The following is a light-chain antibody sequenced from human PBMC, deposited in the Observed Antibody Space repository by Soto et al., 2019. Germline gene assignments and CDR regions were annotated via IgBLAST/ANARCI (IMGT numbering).Light chain of an antibody. V-gene: IGKV3-20*01. J-gene: IGKJ5*01. CDR1: QSVSSTY. Sequence: SPGTLSLKPGERATVSCRASQSVSSTYLAWYQQKPGQAPRLLIYGASSRAAGIPDRFSGSRSGTDFTFTISSLEPEDFAVYYCQLYGFLPISFAQVGLLEI. CDR3: QLYGFLPIS. CDR2: GAS.